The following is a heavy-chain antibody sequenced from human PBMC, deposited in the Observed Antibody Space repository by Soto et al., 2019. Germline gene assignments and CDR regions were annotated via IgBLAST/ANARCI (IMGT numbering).Heavy chain of an antibody. CDR3: ANYYDSSGYPHGFFQH. Sequence: EVQLLESGGGLVQPGGFLRLSCATSGLTSSNYAMSWVRQAPGKGLEWVSSIGGRDDSTYYAESVQGRFTISRDISKNARYLHMNSLRVDDTAIYYWANYYDSSGYPHGFFQHWGQGTLVTVSS. V-gene: IGHV3-23*01. J-gene: IGHJ1*01. D-gene: IGHD3-22*01. CDR1: GLTSSNYA. CDR2: IGGRDDST.